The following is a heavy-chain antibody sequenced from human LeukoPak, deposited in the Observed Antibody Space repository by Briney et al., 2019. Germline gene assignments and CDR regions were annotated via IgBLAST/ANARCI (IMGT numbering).Heavy chain of an antibody. J-gene: IGHJ4*02. Sequence: PSETLSLTCAVYGGSFSGYYWSWIRQPPGKGLEWIGEINHSGSTNYNPSLKSRVTISVDTSKNQFSLKLSSVTAADTAVYYCARERYYDSSGYYVLDYWGQGTLVTVSS. D-gene: IGHD3-22*01. CDR1: GGSFSGYY. V-gene: IGHV4-34*01. CDR2: INHSGST. CDR3: ARERYYDSSGYYVLDY.